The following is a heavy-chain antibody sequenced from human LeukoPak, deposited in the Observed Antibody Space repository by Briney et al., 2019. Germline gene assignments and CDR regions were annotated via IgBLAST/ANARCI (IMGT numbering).Heavy chain of an antibody. J-gene: IGHJ3*02. Sequence: SETLSLTGTVSGVSISNYYWGWIRQPPGKGLEWIGSIYYSGSTYYNPSLKSRVTISVDTSKNQFSLKLNSVTAADTAVYYCARALGAFDIWGQGTMVTVSS. CDR3: ARALGAFDI. V-gene: IGHV4-39*01. CDR1: GVSISNYY. CDR2: IYYSGST.